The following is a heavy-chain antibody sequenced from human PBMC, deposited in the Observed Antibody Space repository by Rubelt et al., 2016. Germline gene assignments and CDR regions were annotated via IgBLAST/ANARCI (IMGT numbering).Heavy chain of an antibody. D-gene: IGHD1-26*01. Sequence: LVQSGAEVKKPGSSVKVSCKASGGTFSSYAISWVRQAPRQGLEWMGRIIPILGIASYAQKFQGRVTMTEDTSTDTAYMGLSSLRSEDTAVYYCATGQSYVPYFDYWGQGTLVTVSS. V-gene: IGHV1-69*04. CDR3: ATGQSYVPYFDY. CDR1: GGTFSSYA. CDR2: IIPILGIA. J-gene: IGHJ4*02.